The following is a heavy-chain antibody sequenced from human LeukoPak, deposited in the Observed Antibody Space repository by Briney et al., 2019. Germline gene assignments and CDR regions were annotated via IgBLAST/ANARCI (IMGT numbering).Heavy chain of an antibody. V-gene: IGHV3-23*01. CDR2: ISGNGGST. Sequence: GRSLRLSCAASGFTFSSYAMSWVRQTPGKGLEWVSGISGNGGSTYYADSVEGRFTIYRDNSKNTLFLQMNSLRAEDTAVYYCAKMPVSYSSGWSNFDYWGQGTLVTVSS. D-gene: IGHD6-19*01. CDR1: GFTFSSYA. CDR3: AKMPVSYSSGWSNFDY. J-gene: IGHJ4*02.